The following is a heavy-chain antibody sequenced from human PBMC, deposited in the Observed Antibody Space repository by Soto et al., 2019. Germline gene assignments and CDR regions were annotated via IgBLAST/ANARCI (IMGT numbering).Heavy chain of an antibody. V-gene: IGHV3-23*01. CDR3: AKGAASVTGAAKYNWFDP. D-gene: IGHD4-17*01. CDR2: ISGSGGST. Sequence: VQLLESGGGLVQPGGSLRLSCAASGFTFSSYAMSWVRQAPGKGLEWVSAISGSGGSTYYADSVKGRFTISRDNSKNTLYLQMNSLRAEDTAVYYCAKGAASVTGAAKYNWFDPWGQGTLVTVSS. J-gene: IGHJ5*02. CDR1: GFTFSSYA.